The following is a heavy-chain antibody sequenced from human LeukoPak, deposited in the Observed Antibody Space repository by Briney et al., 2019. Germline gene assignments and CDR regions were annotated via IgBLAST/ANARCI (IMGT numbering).Heavy chain of an antibody. D-gene: IGHD5/OR15-5a*01. CDR2: IYYSGST. Sequence: PSETLSLTCTVSGGSISSSSYYWGWIRQPPGKGLEWIGSIYYSGSTYYNPSLKSRVTISVDTSKNQFSLKLSSVTAADTAVYYCARRGPPLAPVFYYYYMDVWGKGTTVTVSS. V-gene: IGHV4-39*07. J-gene: IGHJ6*03. CDR3: ARRGPPLAPVFYYYYMDV. CDR1: GGSISSSSYY.